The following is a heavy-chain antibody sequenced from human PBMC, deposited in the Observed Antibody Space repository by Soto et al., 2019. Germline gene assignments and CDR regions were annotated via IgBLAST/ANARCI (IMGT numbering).Heavy chain of an antibody. Sequence: PGGSLRLSCAASGVTFSSYAMSWVRQAPGKRLEWVSAISGSGGSTYYADSVKGRFTISRDNSKNTLYLQMNSLRAEDTALYYCAKDNLRSKYYYYGMDVWGQGTTVTVSS. CDR2: ISGSGGST. V-gene: IGHV3-23*01. CDR3: AKDNLRSKYYYYGMDV. D-gene: IGHD5-12*01. CDR1: GVTFSSYA. J-gene: IGHJ6*02.